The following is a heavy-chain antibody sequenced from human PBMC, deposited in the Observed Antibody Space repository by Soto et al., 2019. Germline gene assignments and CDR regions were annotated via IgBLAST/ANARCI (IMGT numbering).Heavy chain of an antibody. J-gene: IGHJ6*03. Sequence: QVQLVESGGGVVQPGRSLRLSCAASGFTFSSYGMHWVRQAPGKGLEWVAVISYDGSNKYYADSVKGRFTISRDNSKNPLYLQMNSLRAEDTAVYYCAKDRELNFNRPTMVRGVPIVGYYMAVWGKGTTVTVSS. D-gene: IGHD3-10*01. CDR2: ISYDGSNK. CDR1: GFTFSSYG. CDR3: AKDRELNFNRPTMVRGVPIVGYYMAV. V-gene: IGHV3-30*18.